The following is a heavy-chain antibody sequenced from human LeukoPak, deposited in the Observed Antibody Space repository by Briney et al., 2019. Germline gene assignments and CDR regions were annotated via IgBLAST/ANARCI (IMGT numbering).Heavy chain of an antibody. Sequence: SETLSLTCAVYGGSFSSYYWSWIRQPPGKGLEWIGYIYYSGSTNYNPSLKSRVTISVDTSKNQFSLKLSSVTAADTAVYYCARHCDDYGDPYYFDYWGQGTLVTVSS. D-gene: IGHD4-17*01. CDR2: IYYSGST. J-gene: IGHJ4*02. CDR1: GGSFSSYY. CDR3: ARHCDDYGDPYYFDY. V-gene: IGHV4-59*08.